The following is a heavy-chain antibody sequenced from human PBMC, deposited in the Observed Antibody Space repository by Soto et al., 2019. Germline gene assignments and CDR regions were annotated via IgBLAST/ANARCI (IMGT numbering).Heavy chain of an antibody. Sequence: SETLSLTCAVSDGFISSSNYWSWVRQPPGKGLEWIGQVYHNGGPSYNPSLRSRVTMSIDKSKNQFALNLSAVTAADTAVYFCVRHGGRLFDYWGPGHLVTVSS. CDR2: VYHNGGP. CDR3: VRHGGRLFDY. J-gene: IGHJ4*02. D-gene: IGHD2-15*01. CDR1: DGFISSSNY. V-gene: IGHV4-4*02.